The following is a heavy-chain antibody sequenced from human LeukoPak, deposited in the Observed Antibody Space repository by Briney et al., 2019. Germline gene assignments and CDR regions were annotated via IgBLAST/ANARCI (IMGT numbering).Heavy chain of an antibody. V-gene: IGHV3-74*01. CDR2: ISSDGSNT. Sequence: QAGGSLRLSCAASGFTFSTYWMHWVRQAPGKGRVWVSRISSDGSNTIYADSVKGRFTISRDNAKNTLYLQMNSLRAEDAAVYYCVRDKISGWFVDQWGQGTLVTVSS. J-gene: IGHJ4*02. CDR3: VRDKISGWFVDQ. D-gene: IGHD6-19*01. CDR1: GFTFSTYW.